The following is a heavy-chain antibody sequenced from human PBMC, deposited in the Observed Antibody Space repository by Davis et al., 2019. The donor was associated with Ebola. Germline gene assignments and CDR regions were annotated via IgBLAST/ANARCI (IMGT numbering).Heavy chain of an antibody. CDR3: ARVGEEQMGSSSSFLQPFLNFDY. D-gene: IGHD6-6*01. J-gene: IGHJ4*02. Sequence: ASVKVSCKVSGYTLTELSMHWVRQAPGKGLEWMGGFDPEDGETIYAQKLQGRVTMTTDTSTSTAYMELRSLRSADTAVYYCARVGEEQMGSSSSFLQPFLNFDYWGQGTLVTVSS. V-gene: IGHV1-24*01. CDR2: FDPEDGET. CDR1: GYTLTELS.